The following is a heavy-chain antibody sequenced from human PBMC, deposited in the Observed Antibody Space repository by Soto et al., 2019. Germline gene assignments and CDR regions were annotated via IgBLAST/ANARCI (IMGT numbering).Heavy chain of an antibody. V-gene: IGHV1-69*06. CDR2: IIPFYGTA. J-gene: IGHJ3*02. CDR3: ARXRGYYYDSSAVSAAFDI. Sequence: SVEVSCKDSGGTFSSYAISWVRQAPGQGLEWMGGIIPFYGTANYAQKFQGRVTITADTSTSTAYMELSSLRSEDTAVYYCARXRGYYYDSSAVSAAFDIWGHGTMVTVSS. CDR1: GGTFSSYA. D-gene: IGHD3-22*01.